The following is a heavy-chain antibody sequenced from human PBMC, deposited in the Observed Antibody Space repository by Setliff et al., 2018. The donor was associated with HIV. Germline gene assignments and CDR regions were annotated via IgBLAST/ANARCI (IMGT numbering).Heavy chain of an antibody. J-gene: IGHJ4*02. CDR2: ISWNEDR. V-gene: IGHV2-5*01. D-gene: IGHD3-10*01. Sequence: SGPTLVNPTQTLTLTCTFSGFSLSTSGVGVGWIRQPPGKALEWIALISWNEDRRYSPSLKSRLTLSKDTSKNQAVLTMTNMDPVDTATYYCAHSQGSGTFDVGFPYYFDYWGQGTLVTVS. CDR1: GFSLSTSGVG. CDR3: AHSQGSGTFDVGFPYYFDY.